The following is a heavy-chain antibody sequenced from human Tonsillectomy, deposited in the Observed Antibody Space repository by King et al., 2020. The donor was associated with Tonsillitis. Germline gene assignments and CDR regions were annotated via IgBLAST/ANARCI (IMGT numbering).Heavy chain of an antibody. V-gene: IGHV3-33*05. CDR3: ASGIHDFGDYVGWFDP. CDR1: RFSFSTYG. Sequence: VQLVESGGGVVQPGRSLRLSCAASRFSFSTYGMHWVRQAPGKGLEWVAVISYDGSNKYYADSVKGRFTISRDNSKNILYLQMNSLRAEDTAVYYCASGIHDFGDYVGWFDPWGQGTLVTVSS. J-gene: IGHJ5*02. D-gene: IGHD4-17*01. CDR2: ISYDGSNK.